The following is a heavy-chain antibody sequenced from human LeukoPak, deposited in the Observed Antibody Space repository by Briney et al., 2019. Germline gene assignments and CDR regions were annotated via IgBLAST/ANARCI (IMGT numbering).Heavy chain of an antibody. V-gene: IGHV3-23*01. CDR3: AKVLAVADLNFDY. J-gene: IGHJ4*02. Sequence: GGSLRLSCAASGFTFSSYAMSWVRQAPGKGLEWVSAISGSGGSAYYADTVKGRFTISRDNSKNTLYLQMNSLRAEDTAVYYCAKVLAVADLNFDYWGQGTLVTASS. CDR1: GFTFSSYA. CDR2: ISGSGGSA. D-gene: IGHD6-19*01.